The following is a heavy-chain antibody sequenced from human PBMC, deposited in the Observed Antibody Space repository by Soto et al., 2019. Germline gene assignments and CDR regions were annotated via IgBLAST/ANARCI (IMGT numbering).Heavy chain of an antibody. CDR2: FIPMFDLA. Sequence: QVQLEQSGAEVKKPGSSVKISCRASGGTFNTDTITWVRQAPGQGLEWLGRFIPMFDLADYAQKFQGRVTLTADKSLNTAYLELSRLKSDDTAIYYCARDDYEDYTEDGSEIWGQGTKVTVSS. CDR1: GGTFNTDT. CDR3: ARDDYEDYTEDGSEI. D-gene: IGHD4-17*01. V-gene: IGHV1-69*08. J-gene: IGHJ3*02.